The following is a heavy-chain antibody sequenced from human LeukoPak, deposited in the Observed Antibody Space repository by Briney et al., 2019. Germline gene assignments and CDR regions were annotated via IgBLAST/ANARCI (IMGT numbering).Heavy chain of an antibody. CDR3: ARIYYSSSYDYWYFDL. Sequence: PSETLSLTCTVSGGSISSCYWSWIRQPPGKGLEWIGYIYYSGSTDYNPSLKSRVTISVDTSKKQLSLKLSSVTAADTAVYYCARIYYSSSYDYWYFDLWGRGTLVTVSS. CDR2: IYYSGST. CDR1: GGSISSCY. J-gene: IGHJ2*01. D-gene: IGHD6-13*01. V-gene: IGHV4-59*01.